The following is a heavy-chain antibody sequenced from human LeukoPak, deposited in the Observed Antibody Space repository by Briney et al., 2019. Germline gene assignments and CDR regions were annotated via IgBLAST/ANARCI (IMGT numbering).Heavy chain of an antibody. CDR2: INHSGST. Sequence: SSETLSLTGAVYGGSFSGYYWGWISQPTGKGLEWIGEINHSGSTNYNPSLRSRVTIAVDTSKNQFSLELSSVTAADTAVYYCASRPVYYYGSVSYPVGAFDIWGQGTMVTVSS. CDR1: GGSFSGYY. D-gene: IGHD3-10*01. J-gene: IGHJ3*02. CDR3: ASRPVYYYGSVSYPVGAFDI. V-gene: IGHV4-34*01.